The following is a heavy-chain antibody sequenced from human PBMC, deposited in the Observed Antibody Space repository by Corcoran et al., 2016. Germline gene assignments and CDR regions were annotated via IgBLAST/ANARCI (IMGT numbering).Heavy chain of an antibody. D-gene: IGHD5-18*01. Sequence: QQQQWGAGLLKPSETLSLTCAVYGGSFSGYYWSWIRQPPGKGLEWIGEINHSGSTNYNPSLKSRVTISVDTSKNQFSLKLSSVTAADTAVYYCVSQRGYSYGYPYYYYGMDVWGQGTTVTVSS. CDR3: VSQRGYSYGYPYYYYGMDV. V-gene: IGHV4-34*01. J-gene: IGHJ6*02. CDR2: INHSGST. CDR1: GGSFSGYY.